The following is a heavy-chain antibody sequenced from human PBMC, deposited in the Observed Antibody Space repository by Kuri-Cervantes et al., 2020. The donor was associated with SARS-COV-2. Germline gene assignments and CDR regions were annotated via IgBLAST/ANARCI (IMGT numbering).Heavy chain of an antibody. CDR3: ARDLFGNFWSGSSLSPLRDY. CDR1: GGSISSGDYY. V-gene: IGHV4-30-4*02. D-gene: IGHD3-3*01. Sequence: SETLSLTCTVSGGSISSGDYYWSWIRQPPGKGLEWIGYIYYSGSTYYNPSLKSRVTISVDTSKNQFSLKLSSVTAADTAVYYCARDLFGNFWSGSSLSPLRDYWGQGTLVTVSS. J-gene: IGHJ4*02. CDR2: IYYSGST.